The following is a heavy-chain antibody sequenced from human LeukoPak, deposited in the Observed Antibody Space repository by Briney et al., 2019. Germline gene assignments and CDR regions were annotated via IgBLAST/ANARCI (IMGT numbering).Heavy chain of an antibody. CDR2: ITGSGDST. CDR1: GFIFSTYA. D-gene: IGHD1-26*01. J-gene: IGHJ4*02. Sequence: GGSLRLSCAASGFIFSTYAMSWVRQAPGKGLEWVSAITGSGDSTYYADSVKGRFTISRDNSKNTLSLQMNSLRAEDTAVYYCAIEKPVGGTNYFDYWGQGTLVTVPS. V-gene: IGHV3-23*01. CDR3: AIEKPVGGTNYFDY.